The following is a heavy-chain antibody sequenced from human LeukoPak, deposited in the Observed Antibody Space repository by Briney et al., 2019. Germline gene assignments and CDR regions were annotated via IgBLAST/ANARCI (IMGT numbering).Heavy chain of an antibody. CDR3: AKGRYFDWLLGTDAFDI. CDR2: ISWNSGSI. V-gene: IGHV3-9*01. Sequence: PGGSLRLSCAASGFTFDDYAMHWVRQAPGKGLEWVSGISWNSGSIGYADSVKGRFTISRDNAKNSLYLQMNSLRAEDTALYYCAKGRYFDWLLGTDAFDIWGQGTMVTVSS. J-gene: IGHJ3*02. D-gene: IGHD3-9*01. CDR1: GFTFDDYA.